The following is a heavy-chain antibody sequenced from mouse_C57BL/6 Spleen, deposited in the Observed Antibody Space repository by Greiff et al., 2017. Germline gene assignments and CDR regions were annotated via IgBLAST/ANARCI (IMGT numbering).Heavy chain of an antibody. Sequence: QVQLQQPGAELVRPGSSVKLSCKASGYTFTSYWMDWVKQRPGQGLEWIGNIYPSDSETHYNQKFKDKATLTVDKSSSTAYMQLSSLTSEDSAVYYCARRGKNAWFAYWGQGTLVTVSA. CDR3: ARRGKNAWFAY. CDR2: IYPSDSET. J-gene: IGHJ3*01. D-gene: IGHD2-1*01. CDR1: GYTFTSYW. V-gene: IGHV1-61*01.